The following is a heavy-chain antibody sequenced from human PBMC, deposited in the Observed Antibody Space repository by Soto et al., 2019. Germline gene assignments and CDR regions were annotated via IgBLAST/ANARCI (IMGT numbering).Heavy chain of an antibody. CDR2: IIPIFGTA. J-gene: IGHJ4*02. V-gene: IGHV1-69*13. CDR3: ARFASSGWYGFDY. D-gene: IGHD6-19*01. CDR1: GGTFSSYA. Sequence: SVKVSCKASGGTFSSYAISWVRQAPGQGLEWMGGIIPIFGTANYAQKFQGRVTITADESTSTAYMELSSLRSEDTAAYYCARFASSGWYGFDYWGQGTLVTVSS.